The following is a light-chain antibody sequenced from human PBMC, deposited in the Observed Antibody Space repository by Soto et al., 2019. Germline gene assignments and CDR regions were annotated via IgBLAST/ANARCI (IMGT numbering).Light chain of an antibody. Sequence: ETVITQSPSTLSVSPGERATLSCRASQSVYSSLAWYQQKPGQAPRLLIYGASTRATGIPARFSGSGSGTDFTLTISSLEPEDFAVYYCQQRSNWPMYTFGQGTKVDIK. CDR1: QSVYSS. V-gene: IGKV3-15*01. CDR3: QQRSNWPMYT. CDR2: GAS. J-gene: IGKJ2*01.